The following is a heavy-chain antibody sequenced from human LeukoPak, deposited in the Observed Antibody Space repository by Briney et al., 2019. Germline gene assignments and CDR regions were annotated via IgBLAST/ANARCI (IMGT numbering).Heavy chain of an antibody. J-gene: IGHJ4*02. CDR3: TTSPLDY. CDR1: GFIFSNAW. Sequence: GGSLRLSCAASGFIFSNAWMSWVRQAPGKGLEWVGRIYSKTDGGTTDYAAPVKGRFTISRDDSKNTVYLQMNSLKTEDTAAYYCTTSPLDYWGQGTLVTVSS. V-gene: IGHV3-15*01. CDR2: IYSKTDGGTT.